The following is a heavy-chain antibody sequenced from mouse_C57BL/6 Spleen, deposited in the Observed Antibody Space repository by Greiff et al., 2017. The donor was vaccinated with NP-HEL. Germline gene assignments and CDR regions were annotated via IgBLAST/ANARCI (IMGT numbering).Heavy chain of an antibody. Sequence: QVQLKQSGAELVMPGASVKLSCKASGYTFTSYWMHWVKQRPGQGLEWIGEIDPSDSYTNYNQKFKGKSTLTVDKSSSTAYMQLSSLTSEDSAVYYCARSGTTRIYFDYWGQGTTLTVSS. CDR3: ARSGTTRIYFDY. CDR2: IDPSDSYT. CDR1: GYTFTSYW. J-gene: IGHJ2*01. V-gene: IGHV1-69*01. D-gene: IGHD2-14*01.